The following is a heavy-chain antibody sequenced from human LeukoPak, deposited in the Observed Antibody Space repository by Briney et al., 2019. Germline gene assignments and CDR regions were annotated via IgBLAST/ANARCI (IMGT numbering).Heavy chain of an antibody. CDR3: ARIVGATTWYAFDI. Sequence: GGSLRLTCAASGFTFSSYSMNWVRQAPGRGLEWVSYISSSSSTLYYADSAKGRFTISRDNAMSSLYLQMNSLRAEDTAVYYCARIVGATTWYAFDIWGQGTMVTVSS. CDR2: ISSSSSTL. CDR1: GFTFSSYS. J-gene: IGHJ3*02. V-gene: IGHV3-48*01. D-gene: IGHD1-26*01.